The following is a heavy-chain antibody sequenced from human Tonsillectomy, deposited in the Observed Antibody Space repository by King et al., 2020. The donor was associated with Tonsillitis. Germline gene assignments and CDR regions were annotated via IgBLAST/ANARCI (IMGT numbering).Heavy chain of an antibody. CDR3: ARDSLQGGYVDY. CDR1: GFTFSTYG. D-gene: IGHD3-16*01. CDR2: ISYDGNNK. Sequence: VQLVESGGGVVQPGRSLRLSCAASGFTFSTYGMHWVRQAPGKGLEWVAVISYDGNNKYYADSVKGRFTISRDNSKNTLYLQMNSLRAEDTAVYYCARDSLQGGYVDYWGQGTLVTVSS. V-gene: IGHV3-33*05. J-gene: IGHJ4*02.